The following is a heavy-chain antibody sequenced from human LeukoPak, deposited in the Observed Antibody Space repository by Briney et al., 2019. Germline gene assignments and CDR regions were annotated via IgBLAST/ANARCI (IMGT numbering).Heavy chain of an antibody. CDR2: INTNTGNP. V-gene: IGHV7-4-1*02. D-gene: IGHD6-19*01. CDR1: GYTFTSHA. CDR3: ARDRQTIAVAGINWFDP. Sequence: ASVKVSCKASGYTFTSHAMNWVRQAPGQGLEWMGWINTNTGNPTYAQGFTGRFVFSLDTSVSTAYLQISSLKAEDTAVYYCARDRQTIAVAGINWFDPWGQGTLVTVSS. J-gene: IGHJ5*02.